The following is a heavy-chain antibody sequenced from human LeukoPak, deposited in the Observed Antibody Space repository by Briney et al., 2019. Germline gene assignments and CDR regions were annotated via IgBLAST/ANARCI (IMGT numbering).Heavy chain of an antibody. V-gene: IGHV6-1*01. Sequence: SQTLSLTCAISGDSVSTNSAAWNWLRQSPSRGLEWLGRTYYKSKWYSDYAESVKSRMTINPDTSKNQFSLQLNSVTPEDTAVYFCTRSTNGGRNDYWGQGTLVTVSS. CDR3: TRSTNGGRNDY. J-gene: IGHJ4*02. CDR1: GDSVSTNSAA. D-gene: IGHD7-27*01. CDR2: TYYKSKWYS.